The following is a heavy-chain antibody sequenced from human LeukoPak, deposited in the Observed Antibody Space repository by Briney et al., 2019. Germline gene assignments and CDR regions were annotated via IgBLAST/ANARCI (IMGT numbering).Heavy chain of an antibody. V-gene: IGHV4-38-2*01. J-gene: IGHJ3*02. CDR3: ARWLGNGFDM. CDR2: IHHGANT. Sequence: SETLSLTCVVSGYSVSSNSYWAWIRQSPGKGLEWIGSIHHGANTYYNPSLMSRVSMSIDMSKNQCSLNLNSVTAADTAVLYCARWLGNGFDMWGQGTMVTVSS. CDR1: GYSVSSNSY. D-gene: IGHD6-19*01.